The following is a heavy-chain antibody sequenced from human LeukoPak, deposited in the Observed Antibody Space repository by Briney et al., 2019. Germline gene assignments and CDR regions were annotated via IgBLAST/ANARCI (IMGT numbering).Heavy chain of an antibody. J-gene: IGHJ4*02. Sequence: SSETLSLTCAVSGGSISSGGYSWSWIRQPPGKGLEWIGYIYHSGSTYYNPSLKSRVTISIDTSKNQFSLNLTSVTAADTAVYYCARDLGSGSSYTHDSWGQGTLVTVSS. D-gene: IGHD3-22*01. CDR1: GGSISSGGYS. CDR2: IYHSGST. V-gene: IGHV4-30-2*01. CDR3: ARDLGSGSSYTHDS.